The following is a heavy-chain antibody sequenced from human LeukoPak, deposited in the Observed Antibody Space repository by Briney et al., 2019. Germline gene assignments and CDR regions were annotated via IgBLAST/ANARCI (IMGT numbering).Heavy chain of an antibody. V-gene: IGHV1-69*04. CDR2: IIPILGIA. D-gene: IGHD5-18*01. CDR1: GGTFSSYA. CDR3: ARDSTTVDTAIVGGYYFDY. J-gene: IGHJ4*02. Sequence: GASVKVSCKAPGGTFSSYAISWVRQAPGQGLEWMGRIIPILGIANYAQKFQGRVTITADKSTSTAYMELSSLRSEDTAVYYCARDSTTVDTAIVGGYYFDYWGQGTLVTVSS.